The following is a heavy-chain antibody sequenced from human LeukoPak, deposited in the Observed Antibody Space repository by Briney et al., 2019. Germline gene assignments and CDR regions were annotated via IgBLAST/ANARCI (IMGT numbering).Heavy chain of an antibody. V-gene: IGHV4-4*07. CDR1: GGSISSYY. Sequence: SETLSLTCTVSGGSISSYYWTWIRQPAGKGLEWIGRINTSGNTNYNPSLNSRVTMSVDTSKNQFSVKLSSVTAADTAVYYCVRGNYGMDAWGQGTTVTVSS. J-gene: IGHJ6*02. CDR2: INTSGNT. CDR3: VRGNYGMDA.